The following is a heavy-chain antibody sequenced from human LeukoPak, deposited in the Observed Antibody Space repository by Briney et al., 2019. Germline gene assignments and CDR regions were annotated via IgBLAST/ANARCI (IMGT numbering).Heavy chain of an antibody. J-gene: IGHJ4*02. CDR1: GFTFSNYA. CDR3: ARGDASSWYFFDY. V-gene: IGHV3-30*04. Sequence: GRSLILSCAASGFTFSNYAMNWVRQAPGKGLEWVAVISYDGSNKYYADSVKGRFTISRDNSKNTLYLEMNSLRAEDSAVYYCARGDASSWYFFDYWGQGTLVTVSS. D-gene: IGHD6-13*01. CDR2: ISYDGSNK.